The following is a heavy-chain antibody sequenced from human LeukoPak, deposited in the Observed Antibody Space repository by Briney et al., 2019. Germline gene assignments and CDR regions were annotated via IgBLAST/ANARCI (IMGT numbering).Heavy chain of an antibody. V-gene: IGHV3-21*01. CDR3: ARDRGSSGYYNWFDP. D-gene: IGHD3-22*01. CDR2: ISSSSSYI. CDR1: GFTLSSYS. J-gene: IGHJ5*02. Sequence: GGSLRLSCAASGFTLSSYSMNWVRQAPGKGLEWVSSISSSSSYIYYADSVKGRFTISRDNAKNSLYLQMNSLRAEDTAVYYCARDRGSSGYYNWFDPWGQGTLVTVSS.